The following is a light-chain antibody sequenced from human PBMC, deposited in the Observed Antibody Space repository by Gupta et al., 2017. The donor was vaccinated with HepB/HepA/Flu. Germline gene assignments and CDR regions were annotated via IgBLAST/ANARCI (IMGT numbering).Light chain of an antibody. V-gene: IGLV3-19*01. J-gene: IGLJ2*01. Sequence: SSELTQDPALSLALGQTLRSTCKGDSLRSYYASWYQQKPGQAPLLVIDGKNNRPSGIPDRFSGSSSGNTASLTITGAQAEDEADYYCNSRDSSGNHWVFGGGTKLTVL. CDR1: SLRSYY. CDR2: GKN. CDR3: NSRDSSGNHWV.